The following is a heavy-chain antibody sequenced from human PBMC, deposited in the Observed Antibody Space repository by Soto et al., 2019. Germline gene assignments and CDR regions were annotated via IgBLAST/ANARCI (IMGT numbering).Heavy chain of an antibody. V-gene: IGHV1-18*01. CDR1: GYAFTTYG. CDR2: ISAHNGNT. CDR3: ARGRYGDY. Sequence: QVHRVQSGAEVKKPGASVKVSCKGSGYAFTTYGITWVRQAPGQGLEWMGWISAHNGNTNYAQKLQGRVTVTRDTSTSTAYMELRSLRSDDTAVYYCARGRYGDYWGQEPWSPSPQ. J-gene: IGHJ4*01. D-gene: IGHD1-1*01.